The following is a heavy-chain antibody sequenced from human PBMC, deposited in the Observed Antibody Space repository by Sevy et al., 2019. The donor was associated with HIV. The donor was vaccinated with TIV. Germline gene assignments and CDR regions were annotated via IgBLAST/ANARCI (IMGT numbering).Heavy chain of an antibody. Sequence: GGSLRLSCAASGFTFSSYAMNWVRQAPGKGLEWVSGISGSGGSGDKTNYADSVKGRFTISRDDFKNSLYLQLNGLRAEDTAIYYCARKYDSSGYFDYWGQGTLVTVSS. CDR3: ARKYDSSGYFDY. D-gene: IGHD3-22*01. V-gene: IGHV3-23*01. CDR1: GFTFSSYA. CDR2: ISGSGGSGDKT. J-gene: IGHJ4*02.